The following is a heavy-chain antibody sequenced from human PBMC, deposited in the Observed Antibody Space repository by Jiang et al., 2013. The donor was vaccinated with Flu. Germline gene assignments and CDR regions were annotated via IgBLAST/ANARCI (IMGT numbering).Heavy chain of an antibody. CDR1: GFTFSSYE. Sequence: RLSCAASGFTFSSYEMNWVRQAPGKGLEWVSYISSSGSTIYYADSVKGRFTISRDNAKNSLYLQMNSLRAEDTAVYYCARDRVGARGGARYWGQGTLVTVSS. CDR3: ARDRVGARGGARY. J-gene: IGHJ4*02. V-gene: IGHV3-48*03. D-gene: IGHD1-26*01. CDR2: ISSSGSTI.